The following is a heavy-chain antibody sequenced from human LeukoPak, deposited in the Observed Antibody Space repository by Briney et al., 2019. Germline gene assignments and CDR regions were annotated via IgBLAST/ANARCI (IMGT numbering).Heavy chain of an antibody. CDR1: GFTFSNYH. V-gene: IGHV3-48*02. CDR2: ISSSSNTI. D-gene: IGHD3-16*01. CDR3: ARAGGDLNLDY. J-gene: IGHJ4*02. Sequence: GSLRLSCAASGFTFSNYHMNWVRQAPGKGLEWVSYISSSSNTIYYADSVKGRFTISRDNAKNSLSLQMNSLRDEDTAVYYCARAGGDLNLDYWGQGTLVTVSS.